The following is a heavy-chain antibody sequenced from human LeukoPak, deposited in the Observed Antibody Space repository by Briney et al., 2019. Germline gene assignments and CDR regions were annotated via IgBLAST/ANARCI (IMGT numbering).Heavy chain of an antibody. Sequence: SVKVSCKASGGTFSSYAISWVRQAPGQGLEWMGRIIPILGIANYAQKFRGRVTITADKSTSTAYMELSSLRSEDTAVYYCAREARYCSSTSCYRANTHFDYWGQGTLVTVSS. D-gene: IGHD2-2*01. CDR1: GGTFSSYA. V-gene: IGHV1-69*04. CDR3: AREARYCSSTSCYRANTHFDY. CDR2: IIPILGIA. J-gene: IGHJ4*02.